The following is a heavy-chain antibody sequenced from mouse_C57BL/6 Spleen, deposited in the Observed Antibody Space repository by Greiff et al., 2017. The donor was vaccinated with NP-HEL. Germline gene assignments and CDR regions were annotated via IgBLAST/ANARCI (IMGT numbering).Heavy chain of an antibody. J-gene: IGHJ1*03. CDR1: GYAFSSSW. CDR3: ARSDYYYGSSYDWYFDV. D-gene: IGHD1-1*01. V-gene: IGHV1-82*01. Sequence: QVQLKESGPELVKPGASVKISCKASGYAFSSSWMNWVKQRPGKGLEWIGRIYPGDGDTNYNGQFKGKATLPADKSSSTAYMQLSSLTSEDSAVYFCARSDYYYGSSYDWYFDVWGTGTTVTVSS. CDR2: IYPGDGDT.